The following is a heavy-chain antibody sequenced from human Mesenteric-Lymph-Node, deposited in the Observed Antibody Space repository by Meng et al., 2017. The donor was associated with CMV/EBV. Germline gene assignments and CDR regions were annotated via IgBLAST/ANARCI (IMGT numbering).Heavy chain of an antibody. Sequence: GSLRLSCTVSGGSVSSGSYYWSWIRQPPGKGLEWIGYISYGGSTNYNPSLKSRVTISIDTSKNQFSLKLSSVTAADTAVYYCARSGSSWYSGKRFDYWGQGTLVTVSS. CDR1: GGSVSSGSYY. J-gene: IGHJ4*02. CDR3: ARSGSSWYSGKRFDY. CDR2: ISYGGST. V-gene: IGHV4-61*01. D-gene: IGHD6-13*01.